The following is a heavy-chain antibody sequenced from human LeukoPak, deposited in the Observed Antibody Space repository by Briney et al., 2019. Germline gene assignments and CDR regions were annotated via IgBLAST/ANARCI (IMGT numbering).Heavy chain of an antibody. V-gene: IGHV3-53*01. J-gene: IGHJ4*02. CDR2: IYSGGST. CDR1: GFTVSSNY. Sequence: PGGSLRLSCAASGFTVSSNYMSWVRQAPGKGLEWVSVIYSGGSTYYADSVKGQFTISRDNSKNTLYLQMNSLRAEDTAVYYCARGPTGAGFDYWGQGTLVTVSS. D-gene: IGHD3-10*01. CDR3: ARGPTGAGFDY.